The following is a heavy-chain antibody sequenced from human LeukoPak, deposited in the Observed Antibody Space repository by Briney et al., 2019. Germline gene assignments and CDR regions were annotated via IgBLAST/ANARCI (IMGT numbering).Heavy chain of an antibody. CDR2: IYPTDSDT. CDR3: ASNSYSSNYYADY. V-gene: IGHV5-51*01. Sequence: GESLKISCKASGXSFTNYWIGWVRQMPGKGVEWMGIIYPTDSDTRYSPSFQGQVTISADKSISTAYLQWSSLKASDIAMYYCASNSYSSNYYADYWGQGTLVTVSS. CDR1: GXSFTNYW. D-gene: IGHD6-13*01. J-gene: IGHJ4*02.